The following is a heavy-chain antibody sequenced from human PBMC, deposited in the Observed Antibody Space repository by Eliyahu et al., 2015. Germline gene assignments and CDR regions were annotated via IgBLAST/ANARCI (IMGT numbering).Heavy chain of an antibody. J-gene: IGHJ4*02. CDR3: TNGRTTGTSEFGW. Sequence: QVHLEESGGDVVQPGRSLRLSCTGXXXXFSSSGIHWVRQTPGKGLEWVAGISSDGSKENSADSVKGRFIISRDNSKNTVYLQMNSLRVEETAVYYCTNGRTTGTSEFGWWGQGTLVTVSS. D-gene: IGHD1-1*01. V-gene: IGHV3-30*18. CDR2: ISSDGSKE. CDR1: XXXFSSSG.